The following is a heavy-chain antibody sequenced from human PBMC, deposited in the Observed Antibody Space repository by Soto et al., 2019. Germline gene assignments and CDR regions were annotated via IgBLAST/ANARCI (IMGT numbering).Heavy chain of an antibody. Sequence: QVQLQQWGAGLLKPSETLSLTCAVYGGSFSGYYWSWILQPPGKGLDWIGEINHSGSTDYNPSLKSRVIISVDTSKNQFSLKLSSVTAADTAVYYCARGKRGSGSSYNWFDPWGQGTLVTVSS. J-gene: IGHJ5*02. D-gene: IGHD3-22*01. CDR1: GGSFSGYY. CDR2: INHSGST. CDR3: ARGKRGSGSSYNWFDP. V-gene: IGHV4-34*01.